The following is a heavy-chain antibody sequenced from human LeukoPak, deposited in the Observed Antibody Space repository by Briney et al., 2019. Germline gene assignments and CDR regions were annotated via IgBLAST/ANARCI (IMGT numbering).Heavy chain of an antibody. D-gene: IGHD3-22*01. Sequence: SETLSLTCAVYGGSFSSYYWSWIRQPPGKGREWIGKINHIGSTNYSPSLKSRVTISVDMSKNQFSLKLSSVTAADTAVYYCARLIYYDSSGYLDYWGQGSLVTVSS. V-gene: IGHV4-34*01. CDR1: GGSFSSYY. J-gene: IGHJ4*02. CDR2: INHIGST. CDR3: ARLIYYDSSGYLDY.